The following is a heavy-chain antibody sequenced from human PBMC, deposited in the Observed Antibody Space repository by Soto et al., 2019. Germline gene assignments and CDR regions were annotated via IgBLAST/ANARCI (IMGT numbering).Heavy chain of an antibody. CDR2: INPSGGST. CDR1: GYTFTSYY. D-gene: IGHD3-22*01. Sequence: ASVKVSCKTSGYTFTSYYMHWVRQAPGQGLEWMGIINPSGGSTSCAQKFQGRVTMTRDTSTSTVYMELSSLRSEDTAVYYCARVVYYYDSSGYYREFDYWGQGTLVTVSS. V-gene: IGHV1-46*01. CDR3: ARVVYYYDSSGYYREFDY. J-gene: IGHJ4*02.